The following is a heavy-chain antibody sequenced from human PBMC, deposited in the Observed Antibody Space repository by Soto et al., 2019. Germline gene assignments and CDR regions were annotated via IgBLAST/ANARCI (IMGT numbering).Heavy chain of an antibody. V-gene: IGHV4-59*01. D-gene: IGHD5-18*01. J-gene: IGHJ4*02. CDR1: GGSISSYY. CDR3: ARGPVDTAMVTGNVDY. Sequence: QEQLQESGPGLVKPWKTLSLTCTASGGSISSYYWSWIRQPPGKGLDWIGYIYYSGSTNYNPSLKCRVTISVDTSKNQFSLKLSSVTAADTAVYYCARGPVDTAMVTGNVDYWGQGTLVTVSS. CDR2: IYYSGST.